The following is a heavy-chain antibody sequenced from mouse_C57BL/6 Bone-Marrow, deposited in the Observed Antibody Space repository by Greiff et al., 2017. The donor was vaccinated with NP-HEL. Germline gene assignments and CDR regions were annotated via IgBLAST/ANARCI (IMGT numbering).Heavy chain of an antibody. CDR1: GYTFTSYD. CDR3: ARRGSADG. Sequence: VQLVESGPELVKPGASVKLSCTASGYTFTSYDIHWVKQRPGQGLEWIGWIYPRDGSTKYNEKFKGKATLTVDTSSSTAYMELHSLTSEESAVYCCARRGSADGWGKGTTLTVAS. CDR2: IYPRDGST. V-gene: IGHV1-85*01. J-gene: IGHJ2*01.